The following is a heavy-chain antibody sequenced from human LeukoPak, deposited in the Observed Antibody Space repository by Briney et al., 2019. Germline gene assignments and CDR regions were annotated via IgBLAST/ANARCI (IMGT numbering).Heavy chain of an antibody. J-gene: IGHJ4*02. CDR3: AKAFSNYFYYFEY. Sequence: PGRSLRLSCAASGFTFSSSDMHWVRQAPGKGLEWLAVISYDATNKYYADSVKGRFTLSRDNSKNTLYLQTNTLRDEDTAVYYCAKAFSNYFYYFEYWGQGTLVTVSS. V-gene: IGHV3-30*18. CDR2: ISYDATNK. CDR1: GFTFSSSD. D-gene: IGHD2/OR15-2a*01.